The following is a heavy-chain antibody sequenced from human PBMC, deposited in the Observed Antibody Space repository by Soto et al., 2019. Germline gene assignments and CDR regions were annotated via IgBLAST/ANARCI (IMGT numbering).Heavy chain of an antibody. D-gene: IGHD5-18*01. CDR3: ARDRNGYEDY. CDR1: CGSVISGSYY. CDR2: IYYSGST. J-gene: IGHJ4*02. V-gene: IGHV4-61*01. Sequence: SETLSLTCTFSCGSVISGSYYWSWIRQPPGKGLEWIGYIYYSGSTNYNPSLKSRVTISVDTSKNQFSLKLSSVTAADTAVYYCARDRNGYEDYWGQGTLVTVSS.